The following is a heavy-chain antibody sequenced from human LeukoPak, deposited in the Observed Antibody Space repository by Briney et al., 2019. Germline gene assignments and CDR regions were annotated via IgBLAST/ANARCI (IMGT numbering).Heavy chain of an antibody. CDR2: VHYSGST. CDR1: GGSIISHY. V-gene: IGHV4-59*11. CDR3: ARDSAPVRTSWYFDL. J-gene: IGHJ2*01. Sequence: AETLSLTCTVSGGSIISHYLPWILQPPAKALHWIGYVHYSGSTKYNPSLRSRVTILLDRSKNQFSLKLCSVTAADTAVYYCARDSAPVRTSWYFDLWGRGTLVTVSS. D-gene: IGHD1-14*01.